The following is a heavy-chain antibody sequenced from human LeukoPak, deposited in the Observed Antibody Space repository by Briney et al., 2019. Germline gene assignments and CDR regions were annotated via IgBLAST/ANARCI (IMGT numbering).Heavy chain of an antibody. CDR3: ARSRTYGDYGRGLDY. CDR2: ILGDGVTT. Sequence: GGSLRLSCAASGFTLSNYWMNWVRQVPGKGLVWVSRILGDGVTTNYADSVKGRFTISRDNAKNTLYLQMNSLRAEDTAVYYCARSRTYGDYGRGLDYWGQGTLVTVSS. V-gene: IGHV3-74*01. J-gene: IGHJ4*02. D-gene: IGHD4-17*01. CDR1: GFTLSNYW.